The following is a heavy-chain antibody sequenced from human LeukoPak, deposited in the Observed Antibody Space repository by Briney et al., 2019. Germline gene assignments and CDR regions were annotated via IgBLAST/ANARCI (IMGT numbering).Heavy chain of an antibody. V-gene: IGHV3-30*02. CDR1: GFTFSSYG. D-gene: IGHD3-22*01. J-gene: IGHJ3*02. CDR3: AKDLAGSGYYPDAFDI. CDR2: IRYDGSNK. Sequence: GSLRLSCAASGFTFSSYGMHWVRQAPGKGLEWVAFIRYDGSNKYYADSVKGRFTISRDNSKSTLYLQMNSLRAEDTAVYYCAKDLAGSGYYPDAFDIWGQGTMVTVSS.